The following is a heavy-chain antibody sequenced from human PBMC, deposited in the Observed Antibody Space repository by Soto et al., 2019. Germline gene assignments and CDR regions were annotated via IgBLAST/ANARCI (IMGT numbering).Heavy chain of an antibody. Sequence: ASETLSLTCTVSGGSISSYYWSWIRQPPGKGLEWIGCIYYSGSTNYNPSLKSRVTISVDTSKNQFSLKLSSVTAADTAVYYCGVVIQREWFDPWGQGTLVTVSS. CDR2: IYYSGST. CDR3: GVVIQREWFDP. CDR1: GGSISSYY. D-gene: IGHD3-3*01. V-gene: IGHV4-59*08. J-gene: IGHJ5*02.